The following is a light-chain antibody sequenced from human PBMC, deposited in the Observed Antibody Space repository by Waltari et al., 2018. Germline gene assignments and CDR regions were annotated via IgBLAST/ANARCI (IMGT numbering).Light chain of an antibody. CDR1: QGVSNSY. V-gene: IGKV3-20*01. CDR3: QQYGRSPGT. Sequence: ENVLTQSPATLSLSPGARATLSCRASQGVSNSYLAWYQPKPGQAPMLLIYGASSRATGIPDRFSGSGSGTDFTLTISRLEPEDFAVYYCQQYGRSPGTFGQGTKVEIK. CDR2: GAS. J-gene: IGKJ1*01.